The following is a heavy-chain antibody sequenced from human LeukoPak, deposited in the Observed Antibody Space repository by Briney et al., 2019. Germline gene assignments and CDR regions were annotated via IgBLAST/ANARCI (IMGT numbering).Heavy chain of an antibody. D-gene: IGHD1-26*01. J-gene: IGHJ4*02. CDR1: GGTFSSYA. CDR3: ARVQWNLYSGSYQFDY. CDR2: IIPIFGTA. Sequence: GASVKVSCKASGGTFSSYAISWVRQAPGQGLEWMGGIIPIFGTANYAQKFQGRVTITADESTSTAYMELSSLRSEDTAVYYCARVQWNLYSGSYQFDYWGQGTLVTVSS. V-gene: IGHV1-69*13.